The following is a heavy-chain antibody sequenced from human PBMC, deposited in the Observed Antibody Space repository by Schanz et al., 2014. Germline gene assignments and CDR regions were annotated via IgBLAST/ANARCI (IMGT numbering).Heavy chain of an antibody. Sequence: QAQLMESGGGVVQPGTSLILSCSVSGFSLNTYGIHWFRRPAGKGLEWVAVIWNNGVTKYYADSVRGRFTISRDNSKNTLYLQMNSLRAEDTAVYYCAREEGWGIAAAGPKHYYYGMDVWGQGTTVTVSS. J-gene: IGHJ6*02. D-gene: IGHD6-13*01. V-gene: IGHV3-33*01. CDR2: IWNNGVTK. CDR3: AREEGWGIAAAGPKHYYYGMDV. CDR1: GFSLNTYG.